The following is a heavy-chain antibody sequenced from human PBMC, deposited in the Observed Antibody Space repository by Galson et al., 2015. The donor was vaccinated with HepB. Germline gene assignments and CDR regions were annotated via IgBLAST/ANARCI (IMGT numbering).Heavy chain of an antibody. V-gene: IGHV1-3*01. D-gene: IGHD3-3*01. CDR3: ARWGIFGVRNYMDV. CDR1: GYTFTSYA. Sequence: SVKVSCKASGYTFTSYAMHWVRQAPGQRLEWMGWINAGNGNTKYSQKFQGRVTITRDTSASTAYMELSSLRSEDTAVYYCARWGIFGVRNYMDVWGKGTTVTVSS. J-gene: IGHJ6*03. CDR2: INAGNGNT.